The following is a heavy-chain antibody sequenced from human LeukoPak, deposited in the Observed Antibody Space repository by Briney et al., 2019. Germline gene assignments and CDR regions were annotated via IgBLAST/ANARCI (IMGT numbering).Heavy chain of an antibody. CDR2: ISGSGSST. D-gene: IGHD4-17*01. V-gene: IGHV3-23*01. CDR3: ANSRQMTTVTVFGLNPHYYGMDV. J-gene: IGHJ6*02. CDR1: GFTFNTYP. Sequence: AGASLRLSCGASGFTFNTYPMRWVRQAPGKGLEWVSGISGSGSSTYYADSVKGRFTISRDNSKNTLYLQMNSLRAEDTAVYYCANSRQMTTVTVFGLNPHYYGMDVWGQGTTVTVS.